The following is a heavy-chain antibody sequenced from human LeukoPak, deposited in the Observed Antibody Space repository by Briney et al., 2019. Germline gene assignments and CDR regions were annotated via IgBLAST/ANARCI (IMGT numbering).Heavy chain of an antibody. CDR2: IKQDGNEK. V-gene: IGHV3-7*01. CDR3: ARGLYGAFVY. Sequence: GGSLRLSCAASGFTFSNYWMSWVRQAPGKGLEWVANIKQDGNEKYYVDSVKGRFTISRDNAKNTLYLQMNNLRAEDTAVYYCARGLYGAFVYWGQGTLVTVSS. CDR1: GFTFSNYW. J-gene: IGHJ4*02. D-gene: IGHD4-17*01.